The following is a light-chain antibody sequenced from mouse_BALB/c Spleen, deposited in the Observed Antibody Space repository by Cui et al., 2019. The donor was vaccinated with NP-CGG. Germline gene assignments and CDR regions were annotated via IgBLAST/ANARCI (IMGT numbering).Light chain of an antibody. V-gene: IGLV1*01. J-gene: IGLJ1*01. CDR2: GTN. CDR3: ALWYSNHWV. Sequence: AVVITESALTTSSGETVTLTCRSSTGAVTTSNYANWVQEKPDHLFTGLIGGTNNRAPGVPARFSGSLIGDKAALTITGAQTEDEAIYFCALWYSNHWVFGGGTKLTVL. CDR1: TGAVTTSNY.